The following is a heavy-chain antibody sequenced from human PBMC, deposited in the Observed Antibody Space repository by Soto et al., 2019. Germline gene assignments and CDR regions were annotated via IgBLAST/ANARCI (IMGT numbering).Heavy chain of an antibody. D-gene: IGHD2-15*01. J-gene: IGHJ6*04. CDR1: GGSIGGSSDY. Sequence: SETLSLTCTVSGGSIGGSSDYWGWIRQPPGKGLEWIGSIYYSGSTYYNPSLKSRVTISVDTSKNQFSLKLSSVTAADTAVYYCASTLGYCSGGSCYPSIVWGKGTTVTVSS. CDR3: ASTLGYCSGGSCYPSIV. CDR2: IYYSGST. V-gene: IGHV4-39*01.